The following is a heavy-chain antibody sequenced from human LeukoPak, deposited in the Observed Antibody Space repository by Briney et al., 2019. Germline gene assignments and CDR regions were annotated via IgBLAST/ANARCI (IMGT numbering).Heavy chain of an antibody. Sequence: SETLSLTCAVYGVTFSDYSWSWIRQPPGKGLEWIWEINPSGGSNHNPSLMSRVSMSVDTSKNQISLRVSSVTAADTAVYYCARVGYSFSINDWSRTGLGAYPTKYYYYMDVRGKGTTVTVSS. CDR2: INPSGGS. CDR1: GVTFSDYS. D-gene: IGHD5-18*01. CDR3: ARVGYSFSINDWSRTGLGAYPTKYYYYMDV. V-gene: IGHV4-34*01. J-gene: IGHJ6*03.